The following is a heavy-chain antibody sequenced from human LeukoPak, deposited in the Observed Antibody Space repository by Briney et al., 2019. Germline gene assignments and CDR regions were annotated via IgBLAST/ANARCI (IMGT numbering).Heavy chain of an antibody. CDR3: AGGYGSGVMSLYGLDD. J-gene: IGHJ6*04. CDR1: GATFSDYA. CDR2: IVPRLGTA. V-gene: IGHV1-69*06. Sequence: ASVKVSCKAAGATFSDYAISWVRQAPGQGPGWMGGIVPRLGTADYAQQSPGRVTITADMSTTTGYMELSSLRSDDTAIYYCAGGYGSGVMSLYGLDDWGTGTTVIVSS. D-gene: IGHD3-10*01.